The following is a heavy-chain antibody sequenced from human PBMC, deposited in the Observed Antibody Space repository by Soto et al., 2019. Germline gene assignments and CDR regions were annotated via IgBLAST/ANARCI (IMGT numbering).Heavy chain of an antibody. J-gene: IGHJ4*02. CDR3: ARDSVHFWSSSCYGFDY. Sequence: ASVKVSCKASGYTFTGYYMHWVRQAPGQGLEWMGWINPNSGGTNYAQKFQGRVTMTRDTSISTAYMELSRLRSDDTTVYYCARDSVHFWSSSCYGFDYWGQGTLVTVSS. CDR2: INPNSGGT. D-gene: IGHD6-13*01. V-gene: IGHV1-2*02. CDR1: GYTFTGYY.